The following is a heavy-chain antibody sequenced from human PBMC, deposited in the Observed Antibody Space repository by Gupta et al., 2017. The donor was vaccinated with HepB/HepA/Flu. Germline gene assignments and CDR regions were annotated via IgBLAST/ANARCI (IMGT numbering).Heavy chain of an antibody. CDR3: AREGSGYQSLTYYFHD. D-gene: IGHD5-12*01. CDR1: GASISSLGYF. V-gene: IGHV4-31*03. J-gene: IGHJ4*02. Sequence: QVQLQESGPGLVKPSQTLSLTCTVSGASISSLGYFWSWIRQHPGEGLEWIGNIYYSGSTNYNPSLESRVSMSVDTSKNQFSLKLSSVTAADTAVYYCAREGSGYQSLTYYFHDWGRGTLVTVSS. CDR2: IYYSGST.